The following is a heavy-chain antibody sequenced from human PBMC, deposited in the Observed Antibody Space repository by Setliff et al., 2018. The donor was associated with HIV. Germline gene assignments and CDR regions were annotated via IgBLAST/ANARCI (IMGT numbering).Heavy chain of an antibody. CDR2: ISDDGNNT. J-gene: IGHJ5*02. V-gene: IGHV3-30-3*01. CDR1: GFNFRSYS. CDR3: ANRAFRGVIWA. D-gene: IGHD3-10*01. Sequence: SLRLSCAASGFNFRSYSLHWVRQAPGEGLEWVAVISDDGNNTYYADSVKGRFTISRDNSKNTLYLQINSLRAEDTAVYYCANRAFRGVIWAWGQGTLVTVSS.